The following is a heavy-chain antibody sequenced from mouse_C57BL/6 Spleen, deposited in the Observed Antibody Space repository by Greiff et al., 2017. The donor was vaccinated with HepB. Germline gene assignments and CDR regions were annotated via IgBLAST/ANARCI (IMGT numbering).Heavy chain of an antibody. D-gene: IGHD2-5*01. CDR2: ISYGGSYT. CDR1: GFTFSSYA. V-gene: IGHV5-4*03. CDR3: ARGGIVTTWYYFDY. Sequence: EVKLVESGGGLVKPGGSLKLSCAASGFTFSSYAMSWVRQTPEKRLEWVATISYGGSYTYYPDNVKGRFTISRDNAKNNLYLQMSHLKSEDTAMYYCARGGIVTTWYYFDYWGQGTTLTVSS. J-gene: IGHJ2*01.